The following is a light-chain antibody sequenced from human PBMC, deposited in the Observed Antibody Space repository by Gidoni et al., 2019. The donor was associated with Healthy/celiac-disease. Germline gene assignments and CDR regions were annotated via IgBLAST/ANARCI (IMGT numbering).Light chain of an antibody. Sequence: DIQMTQSPSSLSASVGDRVTITCRASQSISSYLNWYQQKPGKAPKLLIYAASSLQRGVPSRFIGIGSGTDFTLTISSLQPEDFATYYCQQSYSTPWTFGQGTKVEIK. CDR1: QSISSY. CDR2: AAS. CDR3: QQSYSTPWT. J-gene: IGKJ1*01. V-gene: IGKV1-39*01.